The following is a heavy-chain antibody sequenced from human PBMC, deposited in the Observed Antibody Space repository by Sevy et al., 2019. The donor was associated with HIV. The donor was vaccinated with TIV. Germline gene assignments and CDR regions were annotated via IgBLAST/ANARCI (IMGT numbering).Heavy chain of an antibody. V-gene: IGHV4-39*01. CDR2: IYYSGST. D-gene: IGHD5-18*01. J-gene: IGHJ5*02. Sequence: SETLSLTCTVSGGSISSSSYYWGWIRQPPGKGLEWIGSIYYSGSTYYNPSLKSRVTISVDTSKNQFSLKLSSVTAADTAVYYWARLIRFRDTAMVHPFAWGQGTLVTVSS. CDR3: ARLIRFRDTAMVHPFA. CDR1: GGSISSSSYY.